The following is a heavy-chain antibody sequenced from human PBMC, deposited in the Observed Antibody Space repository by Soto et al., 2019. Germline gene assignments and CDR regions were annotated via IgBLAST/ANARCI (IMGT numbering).Heavy chain of an antibody. Sequence: QVQLQESGPGAVKPSQTLSLTCTVSGGSISTGGNYWTWIRQHPGKGLEWIGNIYYSGNTYYNPSLKSRVTISLDTSKNQFSLKLSSVTAADTAVYYCAREFGGYKNYYYYGMDVWGQGTTVTVSS. CDR2: IYYSGNT. CDR3: AREFGGYKNYYYYGMDV. D-gene: IGHD3-22*01. J-gene: IGHJ6*02. V-gene: IGHV4-31*03. CDR1: GGSISTGGNY.